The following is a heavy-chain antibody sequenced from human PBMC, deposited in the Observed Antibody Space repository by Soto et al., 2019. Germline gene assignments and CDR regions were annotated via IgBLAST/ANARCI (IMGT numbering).Heavy chain of an antibody. CDR1: GGSFSGYY. CDR3: ARGAAFHYDILTGYYTRVNNRSPSFDY. Sequence: SETLSLTCAVYGGSFSGYYWSWICQPPGKGLEWIGEINHSGSTNYNPSLKSRVTISVDTSKNQFSLKLSSVTAADTAVYYCARGAAFHYDILTGYYTRVNNRSPSFDYWGQGTLVTVSS. V-gene: IGHV4-34*01. CDR2: INHSGST. D-gene: IGHD3-9*01. J-gene: IGHJ4*02.